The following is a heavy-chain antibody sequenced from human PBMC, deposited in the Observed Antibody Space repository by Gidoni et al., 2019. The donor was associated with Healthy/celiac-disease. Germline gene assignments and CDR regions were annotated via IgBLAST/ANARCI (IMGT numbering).Heavy chain of an antibody. D-gene: IGHD5-18*01. J-gene: IGHJ6*02. V-gene: IGHV4-4*02. Sequence: QVQLQESGPGLVKPSGTLSLTCAVSGGSISSSNWWSWVRQPPGKGLEWIGEIYHSGSTNYNPSLKSRVTISVDKSKNQFSLKLSSVTAADTAVYYCARLKVDTAMVTQIYYYYGMDVWGQGTTVTVSS. CDR2: IYHSGST. CDR3: ARLKVDTAMVTQIYYYYGMDV. CDR1: GGSISSSNW.